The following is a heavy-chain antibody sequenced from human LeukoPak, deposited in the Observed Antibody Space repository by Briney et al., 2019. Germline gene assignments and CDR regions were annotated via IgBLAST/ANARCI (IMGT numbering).Heavy chain of an antibody. D-gene: IGHD3-10*01. CDR1: GFTFSRNL. CDR3: TLRGSGSHYEGASVY. Sequence: GGSLRLSCAASGFTFSRNLMTWVRQAPGKGLEWVSTIYGGGDTHYADSVKGRFTISRDNSKSTLYLQMNSLRAEDTAVYYCTLRGSGSHYEGASVYWGQGTLVTVSS. V-gene: IGHV3-66*01. CDR2: IYGGGDT. J-gene: IGHJ4*02.